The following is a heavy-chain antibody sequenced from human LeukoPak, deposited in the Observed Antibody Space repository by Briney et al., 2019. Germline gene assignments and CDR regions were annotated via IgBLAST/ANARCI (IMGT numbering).Heavy chain of an antibody. D-gene: IGHD5-18*01. J-gene: IGHJ5*02. CDR3: AREVTAMDGNWFDP. CDR1: GGSISSSSYY. CDR2: IYYSGST. V-gene: IGHV4-39*02. Sequence: KASETLSLTCTVSGGSISSSSYYWGWIRQPPGKGLEWIGSIYYSGSTYYNPSLKSRVTISVDTFKNQFSLKLSSVTAADTAVYYCAREVTAMDGNWFDPWGQGTLVTVSS.